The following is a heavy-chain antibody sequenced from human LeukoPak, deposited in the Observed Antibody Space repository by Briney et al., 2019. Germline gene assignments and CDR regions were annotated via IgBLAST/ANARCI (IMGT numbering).Heavy chain of an antibody. V-gene: IGHV3-21*04. CDR1: GFTFSSYS. D-gene: IGHD5-18*01. Sequence: GGSLRLSCVASGFTFSSYSMNWVRQAPGKGLEWVSSITRSSYIYYADSVKGRFTISRDNAKNSLYLQMNSLRAEDTAVYYCAKTRGYSYGYNWFDPWGQGTLVTVSS. CDR2: ITRSSYI. J-gene: IGHJ5*02. CDR3: AKTRGYSYGYNWFDP.